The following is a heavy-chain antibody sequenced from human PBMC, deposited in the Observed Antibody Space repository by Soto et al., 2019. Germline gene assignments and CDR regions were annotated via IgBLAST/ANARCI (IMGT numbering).Heavy chain of an antibody. CDR1: GFTFSRHT. J-gene: IGHJ4*02. D-gene: IGHD3-3*01. CDR2: ISDDGSNT. CDR3: AREVYYDFWSGFNTHPYYFDY. V-gene: IGHV3-30-3*01. Sequence: QVQLVESGGGVVQPGRSLRLSCAASGFTFSRHTMHWVRQAPGKVLEWVAAISDDGSNTYYADSVKGRFTISRDNSKNTLYLQMNSLISEDTAVHPCAREVYYDFWSGFNTHPYYFDYWGQGTLVTVSS.